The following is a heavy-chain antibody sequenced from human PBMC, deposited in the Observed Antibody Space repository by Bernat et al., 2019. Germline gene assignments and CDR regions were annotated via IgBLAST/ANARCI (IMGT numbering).Heavy chain of an antibody. V-gene: IGHV1-58*01. D-gene: IGHD3-22*01. CDR3: AALIGSGYYWDFDY. CDR1: GFTFTSSA. CDR2: IVVGSGNT. Sequence: QMQLVQSGPEVKNPGTSVKVSCKASGFTFTSSAVQWVRQARGQRLEWIGWIVVGSGNTNYAQKFQERVTITRDMSTSTAYMELSSLRSEDTAVYYCAALIGSGYYWDFDYWGQGTLVTVSS. J-gene: IGHJ4*02.